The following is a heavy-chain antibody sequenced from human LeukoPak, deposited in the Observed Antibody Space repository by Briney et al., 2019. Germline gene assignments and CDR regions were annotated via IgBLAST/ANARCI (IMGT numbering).Heavy chain of an antibody. CDR2: ISNSGNTI. D-gene: IGHD3-10*01. CDR1: GFTFSSYW. Sequence: SGGSLRLSCAASGFTFSSYWMSWVRQAPGKGLEWVSYISNSGNTIYYADSVKGRFTISRDNSLYLQMNSLRAEDTAVYYCARSRSGTYYNADVWGKGTTVTISS. J-gene: IGHJ6*04. V-gene: IGHV3-48*01. CDR3: ARSRSGTYYNADV.